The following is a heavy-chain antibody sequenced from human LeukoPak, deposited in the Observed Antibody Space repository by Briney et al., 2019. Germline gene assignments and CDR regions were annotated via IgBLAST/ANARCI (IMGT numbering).Heavy chain of an antibody. Sequence: GGSLRLSCTVSGFTVSSNSMSCVRQAPGKGLEWVSFIYSGVNTHYSDSVKGRFTISRDNSKNTLYLQMNSLRAEDTAVYYCARRAGEYSHPYDYWGQGTLVTVSS. V-gene: IGHV3-53*01. CDR3: ARRAGEYSHPYDY. CDR1: GFTVSSNS. D-gene: IGHD4-17*01. CDR2: IYSGVNT. J-gene: IGHJ4*02.